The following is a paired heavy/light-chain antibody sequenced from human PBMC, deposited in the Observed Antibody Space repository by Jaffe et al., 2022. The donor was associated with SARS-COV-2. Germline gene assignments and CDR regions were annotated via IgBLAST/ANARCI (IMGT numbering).Heavy chain of an antibody. V-gene: IGHV5-51*01. D-gene: IGHD2-2*01. CDR1: GYTFMSHW. J-gene: IGHJ6*02. CDR2: IHPGDSDT. CDR3: ARPYCRSDSCADYHYGMDV. Sequence: EVQLVQSGAEVKEPGESLKVSCKASGYTFMSHWIAWVRQMPGKGLEWMGVIHPGDSDTRYSPSFRGQVTFSVDRSIGTAYLQWTSLQASDTALYYCARPYCRSDSCADYHYGMDVWGQGTTVIVSS.
Light chain of an antibody. Sequence: SYELTQPPSVSVSPGQTARITCSGDALPRQFSYWYQQKAGQAPVLIIDKDIQRPSGIPDRFSGSTSGTVVTLTISDVQAEDEADYYCQSADRSSSHVVFGGGTKLTVL. V-gene: IGLV3-25*03. J-gene: IGLJ2*01. CDR1: ALPRQF. CDR2: KDI. CDR3: QSADRSSSHVV.